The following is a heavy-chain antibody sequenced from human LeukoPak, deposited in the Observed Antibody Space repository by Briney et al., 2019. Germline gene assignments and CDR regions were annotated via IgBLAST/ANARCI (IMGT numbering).Heavy chain of an antibody. J-gene: IGHJ4*02. Sequence: ASETLSLTCTVSGGSISSSGYYWGWIRQPPGKGLEWIASMSYSGTTYYSPSLKGRVTISADTSKNQFSLKLSSVTAADTAVYFCARSGYSFLVDSWGQGTLVTVSA. CDR2: MSYSGTT. CDR1: GGSISSSGYY. V-gene: IGHV4-39*01. D-gene: IGHD5-18*01. CDR3: ARSGYSFLVDS.